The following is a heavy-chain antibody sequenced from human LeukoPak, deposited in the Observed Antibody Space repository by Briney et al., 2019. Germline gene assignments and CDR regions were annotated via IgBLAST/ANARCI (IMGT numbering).Heavy chain of an antibody. CDR1: GGTFSSYA. CDR3: ARDEWFGEFDYYYMDV. Sequence: SVKVSCKASGGTFSSYAISWVRQAPGQGLEWMGRIIPTFGTANYAQKFQGRVTITTDESTSTAYMELSSLRSEDTAVYYCARDEWFGEFDYYYMDVWGKGTTVTVSS. J-gene: IGHJ6*03. CDR2: IIPTFGTA. D-gene: IGHD3-10*01. V-gene: IGHV1-69*05.